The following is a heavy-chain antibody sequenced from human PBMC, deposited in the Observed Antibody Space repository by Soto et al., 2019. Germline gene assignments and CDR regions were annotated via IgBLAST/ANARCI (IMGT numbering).Heavy chain of an antibody. CDR3: AGQGGSSSAQYYYGMDV. CDR1: GYSFTSYW. J-gene: IGHJ6*02. CDR2: IYPGDSDT. D-gene: IGHD6-6*01. Sequence: PGESLKISCKGSGYSFTSYWIGWVRQMPGKGLEWMGIIYPGDSDTRYSPSFQGQVTITADKSISTAYLQWSSLKASDTAMYYCAGQGGSSSAQYYYGMDVWGQGTTVTVSS. V-gene: IGHV5-51*01.